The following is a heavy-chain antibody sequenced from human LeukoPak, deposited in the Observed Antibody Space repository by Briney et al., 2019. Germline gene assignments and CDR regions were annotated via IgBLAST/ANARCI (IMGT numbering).Heavy chain of an antibody. V-gene: IGHV1-69*04. J-gene: IGHJ4*02. D-gene: IGHD2-2*01. CDR2: IIPILGIA. Sequence: EASVKVSCKASGGTFSSYAISWVRQAPGQGLEWMGRIIPILGIANYAQKFQGRVTITADKSTSTAYMELSSLRSEDTAVYYCARVSQRAYCSSTSCPIDYWGQGTLVTVSS. CDR3: ARVSQRAYCSSTSCPIDY. CDR1: GGTFSSYA.